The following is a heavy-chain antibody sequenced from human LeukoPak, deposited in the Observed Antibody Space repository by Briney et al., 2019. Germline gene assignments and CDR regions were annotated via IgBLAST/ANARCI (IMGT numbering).Heavy chain of an antibody. CDR3: ARVSYGSGSSYYYYYYMDV. D-gene: IGHD3-10*01. CDR2: MNPNSANT. Sequence: ASVKVSCKASGYTFTSYDINWVRQATGQGLEWMGWMNPNSANTGYAQKFQGRVTMTRNTSISTAYMELSSLRSEDTAVYYCARVSYGSGSSYYYYYYMDVWGKGTTVTVSS. V-gene: IGHV1-8*01. J-gene: IGHJ6*03. CDR1: GYTFTSYD.